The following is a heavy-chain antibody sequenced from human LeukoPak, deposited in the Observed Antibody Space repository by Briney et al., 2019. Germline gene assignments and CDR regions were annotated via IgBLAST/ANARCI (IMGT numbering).Heavy chain of an antibody. CDR2: TYYRSKWYN. V-gene: IGHV6-1*01. D-gene: IGHD3-16*01. J-gene: IGHJ5*02. CDR3: ARVPSGSFSNWFDT. Sequence: SQTLSLTCAISGASDSSNTADWHWIRQSPSRGLEWLGRTYYRSKWYNDYAVSVKSRITINPDTYKNQFSLQLNSGPLKHAAVYCCARVPSGSFSNWFDTWGQGTLVTVSS. CDR1: GASDSSNTAD.